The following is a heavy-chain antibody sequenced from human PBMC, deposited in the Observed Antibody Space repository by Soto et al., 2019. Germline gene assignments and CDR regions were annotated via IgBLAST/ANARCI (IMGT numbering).Heavy chain of an antibody. CDR2: IYYSGST. CDR3: ARLEATMSIWYFDY. CDR1: GGSISSYY. D-gene: IGHD5-12*01. V-gene: IGHV4-59*01. J-gene: IGHJ4*02. Sequence: PSETLSLTCTVSGGSISSYYWSWIRQPPGKGLEWIGYIYYSGSTNYNPSLKSRVTISVDTSKNQFSLKLSSVTAADTAVYYCARLEATMSIWYFDYWCQGTLVTVSS.